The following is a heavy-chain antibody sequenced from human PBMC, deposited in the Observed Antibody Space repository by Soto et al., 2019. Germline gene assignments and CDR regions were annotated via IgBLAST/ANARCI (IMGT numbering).Heavy chain of an antibody. V-gene: IGHV1-69*06. CDR3: ARPSYYGSGSYDY. CDR2: IIPIFGTA. D-gene: IGHD3-10*01. CDR1: GGTFSSYA. J-gene: IGHJ4*02. Sequence: SVNVPCKASGGTFSSYAISWVRQAPGQGLEWMGGIIPIFGTANYAQKFQGRVTITADKSTSTAYMELSSLRSEDTAVYYCARPSYYGSGSYDYWGQGTLVTVSS.